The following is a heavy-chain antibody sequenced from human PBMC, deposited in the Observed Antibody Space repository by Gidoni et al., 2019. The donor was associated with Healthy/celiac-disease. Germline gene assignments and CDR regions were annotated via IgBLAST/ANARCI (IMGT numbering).Heavy chain of an antibody. D-gene: IGHD7-27*01. CDR1: GGTFRSYA. Sequence: QLVQSGAEVKKPGSSVKVSCKASGGTFRSYAISWVRQAPGQGLESMGGIIPIFGTANYAQKFQGRVTITADESTSTAYMELSSLRSEDTAVYYCARHGGLGFHWYFDLWGRGTLVTVSS. CDR3: ARHGGLGFHWYFDL. J-gene: IGHJ2*01. V-gene: IGHV1-69*12. CDR2: IIPIFGTA.